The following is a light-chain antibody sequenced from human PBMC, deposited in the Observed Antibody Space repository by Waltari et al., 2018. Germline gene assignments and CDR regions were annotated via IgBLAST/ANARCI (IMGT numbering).Light chain of an antibody. J-gene: IGKJ4*01. V-gene: IGKV1-39*01. Sequence: DIQMTQSPSSLSASVEERVTITCRATESICSYLKWYKQKQGKAPKLLIYSASSLRSGVPSRFSGSRSCTDFTRTISSLQPEDFVTYYCQQSYSTLLLTFGGGTKVEIK. CDR2: SAS. CDR1: ESICSY. CDR3: QQSYSTLLLT.